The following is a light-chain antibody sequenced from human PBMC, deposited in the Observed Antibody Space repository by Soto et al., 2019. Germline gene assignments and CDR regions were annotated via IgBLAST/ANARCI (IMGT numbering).Light chain of an antibody. Sequence: QSVLTQPPSVSAAPGQTVTISCSGSSSNIGNNYVSWYQQLPGTAPKLLIYDSNKRPSGIPDRFSGSKSGTSATLDITGLQTGDEADYYCATWESSENGEVFGGGTKLTVL. CDR3: ATWESSENGEV. J-gene: IGLJ2*01. V-gene: IGLV1-51*01. CDR1: SSNIGNNY. CDR2: DSN.